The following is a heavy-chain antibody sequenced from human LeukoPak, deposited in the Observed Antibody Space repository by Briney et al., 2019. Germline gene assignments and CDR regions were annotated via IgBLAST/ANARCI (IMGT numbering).Heavy chain of an antibody. V-gene: IGHV1-18*01. CDR1: GYTFTVYG. J-gene: IGHJ3*02. Sequence: ASVKVSCKASGYTFTVYGISWVRQASGQGLEWMGWISAYNGNTNYAQKFQGRVTMTTDTSTSTAYMELRSLRSDDTAVYYCAREGYYDSSGYSPYAFDIWGQGTMVTVSS. D-gene: IGHD3-22*01. CDR3: AREGYYDSSGYSPYAFDI. CDR2: ISAYNGNT.